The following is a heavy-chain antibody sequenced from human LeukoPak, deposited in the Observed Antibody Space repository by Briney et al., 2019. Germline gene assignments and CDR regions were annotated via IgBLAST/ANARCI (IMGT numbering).Heavy chain of an antibody. Sequence: HWASVKVSCKASGYTFTGYYMHWVRQAPGQGLEWMGWINPNSGGTNYAQKFQGRVTMTRDTSISTAYMELSRLRSDDTAVYYCARSMNYVWGSYRFDYWGQGTLVTVSS. CDR2: INPNSGGT. CDR1: GYTFTGYY. CDR3: ARSMNYVWGSYRFDY. V-gene: IGHV1-2*02. J-gene: IGHJ4*02. D-gene: IGHD3-16*02.